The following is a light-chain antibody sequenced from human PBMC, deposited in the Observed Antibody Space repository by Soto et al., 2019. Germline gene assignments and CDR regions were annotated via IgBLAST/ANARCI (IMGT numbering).Light chain of an antibody. J-gene: IGLJ1*01. CDR3: AAWDGSLNVYV. Sequence: QSVLTQPPSASGTPGQRVTISCSGSSSSIGSNSVNWYQQLPRTAPKVLIYTNNQRPSGVPDRFSGSKSGTSASLAISGLQSEDEADYYCAAWDGSLNVYVFGTGPKVTVL. CDR1: SSSIGSNS. V-gene: IGLV1-44*01. CDR2: TNN.